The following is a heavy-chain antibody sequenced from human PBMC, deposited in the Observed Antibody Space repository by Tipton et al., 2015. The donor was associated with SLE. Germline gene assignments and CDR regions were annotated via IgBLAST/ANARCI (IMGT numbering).Heavy chain of an antibody. V-gene: IGHV4-39*07. CDR3: ARDEYRYDTTGYHLLGHFDF. CDR1: GDSISSSSYY. J-gene: IGHJ4*02. D-gene: IGHD3-22*01. Sequence: TLSLTCIVSGDSISSSSYYWGWIRQPPGKGLEWVGTVYYTGNTFYNPSLKSRVTISVDPSKNQFSLNLSSVTAADTAVYYCARDEYRYDTTGYHLLGHFDFWGQGTLVTVSS. CDR2: VYYTGNT.